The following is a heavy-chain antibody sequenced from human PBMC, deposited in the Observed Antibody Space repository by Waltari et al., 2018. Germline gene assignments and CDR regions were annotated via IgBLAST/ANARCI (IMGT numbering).Heavy chain of an antibody. CDR1: GYTFTNYA. CDR2: INTNTGNP. CDR3: ARGVVPAATIVVNWFDP. J-gene: IGHJ5*02. V-gene: IGHV7-4-1*02. Sequence: QVQLVQSGSELKKPGASVKVSCKASGYTFTNYAINWLRQAPGQGLELMGWINTNTGNPTYVQGFTGRFVFSLDTSVSTAYLQINSLKADDTAVYYCARGVVPAATIVVNWFDPWGQGTLVTVSS. D-gene: IGHD2-2*01.